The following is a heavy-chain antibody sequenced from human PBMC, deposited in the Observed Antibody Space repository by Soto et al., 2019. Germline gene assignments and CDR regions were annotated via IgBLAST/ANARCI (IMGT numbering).Heavy chain of an antibody. CDR1: GFTFSSYD. Sequence: GGSLRLSCAASGFTFSSYDMSWVRQAPGEGLEWVSVMSGSGASTYYADSVRGRFTISRDNSKNTLYLQMNSLTAEDTAVYYCVKGGTNFWSGYPLDYWGQGTLVTVSS. D-gene: IGHD3-3*01. CDR2: MSGSGAST. J-gene: IGHJ4*01. CDR3: VKGGTNFWSGYPLDY. V-gene: IGHV3-23*01.